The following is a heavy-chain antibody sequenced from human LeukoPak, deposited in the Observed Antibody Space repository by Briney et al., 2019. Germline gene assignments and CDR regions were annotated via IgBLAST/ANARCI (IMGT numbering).Heavy chain of an antibody. CDR2: IYYSGST. V-gene: IGHV4-59*11. CDR3: ARYRSAETEGIGLDY. Sequence: SETLSLTCAVSGDSISRHYWSWVRQPPGKGLEWIGDIYYSGSTKYNPSLIGRVTISVDTPKHQFSLRLNSVTAADTAVYHCARYRSAETEGIGLDYWGEGILVTVSS. D-gene: IGHD6-13*01. CDR1: GDSISRHY. J-gene: IGHJ4*02.